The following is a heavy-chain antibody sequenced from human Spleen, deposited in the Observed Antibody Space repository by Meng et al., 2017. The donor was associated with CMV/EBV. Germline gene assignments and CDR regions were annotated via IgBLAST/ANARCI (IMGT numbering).Heavy chain of an antibody. D-gene: IGHD6-25*01. V-gene: IGHV3-53*01. CDR1: GFTVSGNF. CDR3: ASSSDWHFYFDY. Sequence: GESLKISCAASGFTVSGNFMSWVRQAPGKGLEWVSVIYSGGNTYYADSVKGRFTISRDNAQYSLYLQMNSLRAEDTAVYYCASSSDWHFYFDYWGQGTLVTVSS. J-gene: IGHJ4*02. CDR2: IYSGGNT.